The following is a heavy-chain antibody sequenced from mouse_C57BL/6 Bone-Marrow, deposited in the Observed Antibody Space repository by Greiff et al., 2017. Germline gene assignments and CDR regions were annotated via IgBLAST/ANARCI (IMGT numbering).Heavy chain of an antibody. J-gene: IGHJ4*01. CDR2: ISSGSSTI. CDR3: ARGGTVVATGAMDY. V-gene: IGHV5-17*01. Sequence: EVNVVESGGGLVKPGGSLKLSCAASGFTFSDYGMHWVRQAPEKGLEWVAYISSGSSTIYYADTVKGRFTISRDNAKNTLFLQMTSLRSEDTATYYCARGGTVVATGAMDYWGQGTSVTVSS. CDR1: GFTFSDYG. D-gene: IGHD1-1*01.